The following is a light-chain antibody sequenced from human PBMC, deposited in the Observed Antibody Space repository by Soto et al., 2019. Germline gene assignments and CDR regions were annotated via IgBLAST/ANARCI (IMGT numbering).Light chain of an antibody. CDR3: SSYTSSSTWV. CDR2: EVS. Sequence: QSPLTQPASVSGSPGQSITISCTGTSSDVGGYNYVSWDHQHPGKAPKLMIYEVSNRPSGVSNRFSGSKSGNTASLTISGLQAEDEAHYYCSSYTSSSTWVFGGGTKLTVL. CDR1: SSDVGGYNY. V-gene: IGLV2-14*01. J-gene: IGLJ3*02.